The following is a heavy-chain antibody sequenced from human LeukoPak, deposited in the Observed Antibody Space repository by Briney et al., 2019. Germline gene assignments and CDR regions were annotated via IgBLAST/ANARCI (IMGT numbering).Heavy chain of an antibody. Sequence: PGGSLRLSCAASGFTFSSYDMHWVRQATGKGLEWVSGIGKAGDTYCSGSVKGRFTISRENAKNSLYLEMNSLRAGDTAVYYCTRGAAGFDYWGQGTLVTVSS. D-gene: IGHD6-13*01. J-gene: IGHJ4*02. CDR1: GFTFSSYD. V-gene: IGHV3-13*04. CDR2: IGKAGDT. CDR3: TRGAAGFDY.